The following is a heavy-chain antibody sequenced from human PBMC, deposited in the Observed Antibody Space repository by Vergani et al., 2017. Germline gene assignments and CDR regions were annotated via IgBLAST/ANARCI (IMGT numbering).Heavy chain of an antibody. D-gene: IGHD3-22*01. V-gene: IGHV1-69*01. CDR3: ARDGARSGYYDSSGYSFDY. Sequence: QVQLVQSGAEVKKPGSSVKVSCKASGGTFSSYAISWVRQAPGQGLEWMGGIIPIFGTANYAQKFQGRVTITADESTSTAYMELSSLRSEDTAVYYCARDGARSGYYDSSGYSFDYWGQGTLVTVSS. J-gene: IGHJ4*02. CDR2: IIPIFGTA. CDR1: GGTFSSYA.